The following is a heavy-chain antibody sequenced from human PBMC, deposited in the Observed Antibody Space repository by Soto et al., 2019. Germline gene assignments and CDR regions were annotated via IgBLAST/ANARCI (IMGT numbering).Heavy chain of an antibody. V-gene: IGHV4-34*01. CDR1: GGSFSGYY. D-gene: IGHD3-3*01. Sequence: LSLTCAVYGGSFSGYYWSWIRQPPGKGLEWIGEINHSGSTNYNPSLKSRVTISVDTSKNQFSLKLSSVTAADTAVYYCARRNDFWSGYYHGAWGQGTLVTVSS. CDR2: INHSGST. J-gene: IGHJ4*02. CDR3: ARRNDFWSGYYHGA.